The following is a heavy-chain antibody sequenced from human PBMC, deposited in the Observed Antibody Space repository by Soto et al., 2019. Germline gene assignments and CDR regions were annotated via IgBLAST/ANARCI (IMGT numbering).Heavy chain of an antibody. CDR2: IIPIFGTA. J-gene: IGHJ4*02. CDR1: GGTFSSYA. D-gene: IGHD2-21*02. V-gene: IGHV1-69*12. CDR3: ARVLGTYCGGDCYPPSFDY. Sequence: QVQLVQSGAEVKKPGSSVKVSCKASGGTFSSYAISWVRQAPGQGLEWMGGIIPIFGTANYAQKFQGRVTITADESTCTAYMELSSLRSEDTAVYYCARVLGTYCGGDCYPPSFDYWGQGTLVTVSS.